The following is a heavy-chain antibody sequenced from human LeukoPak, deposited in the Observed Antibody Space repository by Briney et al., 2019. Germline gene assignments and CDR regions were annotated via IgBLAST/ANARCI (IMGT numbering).Heavy chain of an antibody. CDR1: GGTFSSYA. CDR3: ARGFTYGSGFDY. CDR2: IIPIFGTA. J-gene: IGHJ4*02. Sequence: SVKVSCKASGGTFSSYAISWVRQALGQGLEWMGGIIPIFGTANYAQKFQGRVTITADESTSTAYMELSSLRSEDTAVYYCARGFTYGSGFDYWGQGTLVTVSS. V-gene: IGHV1-69*01. D-gene: IGHD3-10*01.